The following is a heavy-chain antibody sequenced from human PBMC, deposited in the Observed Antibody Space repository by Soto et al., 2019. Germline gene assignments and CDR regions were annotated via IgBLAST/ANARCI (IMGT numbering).Heavy chain of an antibody. D-gene: IGHD6-13*01. CDR1: GFTFSSYG. CDR3: ANGPGAAAVLEYFQH. CDR2: ISYDGSNK. J-gene: IGHJ1*01. Sequence: QVQLVESGGGVVQPGRSLRLSCAASGFTFSSYGMHWVRQAPGKGLEWVAVISYDGSNKYYADSVKGRFTISRDNSKNTLYLQMNSLRAEDTAVYYCANGPGAAAVLEYFQHWGQGTLVTVSS. V-gene: IGHV3-30*18.